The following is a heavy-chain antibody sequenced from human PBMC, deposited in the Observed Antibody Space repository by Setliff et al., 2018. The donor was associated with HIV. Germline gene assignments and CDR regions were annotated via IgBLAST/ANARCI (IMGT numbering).Heavy chain of an antibody. CDR1: GGSFSGYF. V-gene: IGHV4-34*01. CDR3: ARGLTYYDILGY. CDR2: INHSGST. J-gene: IGHJ1*01. D-gene: IGHD3-9*01. Sequence: PSETLSLTCAVYGGSFSGYFRSWIRQPPGKGLEWIGEINHSGSTNYNPSLKSRVTISVDTSKNQFSLKLGSVTAADTAVYYCARGLTYYDILGYWGQGTLVTVSS.